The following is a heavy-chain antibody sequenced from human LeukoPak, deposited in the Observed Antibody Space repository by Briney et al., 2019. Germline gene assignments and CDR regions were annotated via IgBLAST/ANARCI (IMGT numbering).Heavy chain of an antibody. Sequence: SGGSLRLSCAASGFSFSADYMIWLRQHPGEWLEWVSSINGRADRILYAEPVRGRFTISRDNAKNSLFLQMDSLRAEDTAVYFCARDRDVRVVHAHYDAYDMWGQGTVVTVSS. V-gene: IGHV3-11*01. CDR1: GFSFSADY. J-gene: IGHJ3*02. CDR2: INGRADRI. D-gene: IGHD2-15*01. CDR3: ARDRDVRVVHAHYDAYDM.